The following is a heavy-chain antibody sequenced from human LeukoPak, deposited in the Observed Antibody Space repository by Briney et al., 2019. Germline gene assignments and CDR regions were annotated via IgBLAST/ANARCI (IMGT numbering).Heavy chain of an antibody. Sequence: SETLSLTCTVSGGAITSCSWDWIRQPAGKGLEWIGRFYIGGNTYYNPSLKSRVTISGDKSNNLLSLKLSPVTAADTAIYYCAREGTYDGFEFWGQGTMVTVSS. CDR3: AREGTYDGFEF. D-gene: IGHD3-10*01. J-gene: IGHJ3*01. CDR2: FYIGGNT. CDR1: GGAITSCS. V-gene: IGHV4-4*07.